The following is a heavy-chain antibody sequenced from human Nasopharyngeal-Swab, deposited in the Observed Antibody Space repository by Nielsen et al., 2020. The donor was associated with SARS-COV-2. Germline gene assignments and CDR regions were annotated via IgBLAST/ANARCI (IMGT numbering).Heavy chain of an antibody. Sequence: ASVKVSCKASGYTFTDHYIHWVRQAPGQGPEWMGWINPHSGATNYAQKFQGRVTLTRDTSISTASMELSRLRSDDTAVYYCARGTSYDHDAFDIWGQGTTVTVSS. CDR3: ARGTSYDHDAFDI. CDR2: INPHSGAT. V-gene: IGHV1-2*02. J-gene: IGHJ3*02. CDR1: GYTFTDHY. D-gene: IGHD3-3*01.